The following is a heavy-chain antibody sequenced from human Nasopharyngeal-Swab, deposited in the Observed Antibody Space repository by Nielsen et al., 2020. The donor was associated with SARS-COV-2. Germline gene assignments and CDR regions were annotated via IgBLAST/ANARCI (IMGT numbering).Heavy chain of an antibody. CDR3: ARGSVVPAAPAVDYFDY. Sequence: RQAPGKGLEWIGEINHSGSTNYNPSLKSRVTTSVDTSKNQFSLKLSSVTAADTAVYYCARGSVVPAAPAVDYFDYWGQGTLVTVSS. CDR2: INHSGST. D-gene: IGHD2-2*01. J-gene: IGHJ4*02. V-gene: IGHV4-34*01.